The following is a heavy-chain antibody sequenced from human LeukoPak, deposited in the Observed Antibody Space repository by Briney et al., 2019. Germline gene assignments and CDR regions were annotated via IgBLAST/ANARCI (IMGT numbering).Heavy chain of an antibody. CDR3: ARADGGYFQH. CDR2: IYYSGST. D-gene: IGHD3-16*01. V-gene: IGHV4-39*07. CDR1: GGSISSSSYY. J-gene: IGHJ1*01. Sequence: SETLSLTCTVSGGSISSSSYYWGWIRQPPGKGLEWIGSIYYSGSTYYNPSLKSRVTISVDRSKNQFSLKLSSVTAADTAVYYCARADGGYFQHWGQGTLVTVSS.